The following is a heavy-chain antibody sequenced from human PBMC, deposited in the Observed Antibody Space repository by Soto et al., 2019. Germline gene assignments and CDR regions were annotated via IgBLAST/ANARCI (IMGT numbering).Heavy chain of an antibody. Sequence: SETLSLTCTVSGGSISSSSYYWGWIRQPPGKGLEWFGSIDYSGSTYYNPSLESRVAMSVDTSKNQFSLRLTSVTAADTAVYYRARHVSVSGYEYYFDQWGQGTLVTVSS. CDR1: GGSISSSSYY. D-gene: IGHD5-12*01. V-gene: IGHV4-39*01. J-gene: IGHJ4*02. CDR3: ARHVSVSGYEYYFDQ. CDR2: IDYSGST.